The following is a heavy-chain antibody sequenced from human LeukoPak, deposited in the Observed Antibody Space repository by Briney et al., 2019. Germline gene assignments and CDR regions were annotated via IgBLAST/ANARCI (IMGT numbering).Heavy chain of an antibody. J-gene: IGHJ4*02. CDR1: GFTFSSYA. CDR3: ATANPSGDWPQAPHYYFDY. D-gene: IGHD3-10*01. CDR2: ISGSGGSI. Sequence: GGSLRLSCAASGFTFSSYAMSWVRQAPGKGLEWVSAISGSGGSIYYADSVKGRFTISRDNSKNTLYLQMNSLRAEDTAVYYCATANPSGDWPQAPHYYFDYWGQGTLVTVSS. V-gene: IGHV3-23*01.